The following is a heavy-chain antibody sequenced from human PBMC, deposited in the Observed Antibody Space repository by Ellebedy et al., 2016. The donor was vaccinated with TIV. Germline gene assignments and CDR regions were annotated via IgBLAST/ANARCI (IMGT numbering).Heavy chain of an antibody. D-gene: IGHD3-22*01. Sequence: GESLKISCEVSGSTLGGYWMHWVRQAPGKGLVWVSRITTNDENYADSVKRRFTVSRDNAKNTVYLQMNNLRAEDTAVYYCGRILGGSGSRSEAIDYWGQGSLVIVSS. CDR3: GRILGGSGSRSEAIDY. V-gene: IGHV3-74*01. CDR1: GSTLGGYW. CDR2: ITTNDE. J-gene: IGHJ4*02.